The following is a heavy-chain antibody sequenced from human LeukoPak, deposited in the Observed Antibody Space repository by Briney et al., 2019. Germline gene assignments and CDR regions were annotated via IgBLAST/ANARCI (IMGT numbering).Heavy chain of an antibody. Sequence: PGGSLRLSCAASGFTFSSYEMNWVRQAPGKGLEWVSYISSSGSTIYYADSVKGRFTISRDNAKNSLYLQMNSLRAEDTAFYYCARPYSSGWYDKGLFDIWGQGTMVTVSS. CDR1: GFTFSSYE. CDR2: ISSSGSTI. V-gene: IGHV3-48*03. J-gene: IGHJ3*02. CDR3: ARPYSSGWYDKGLFDI. D-gene: IGHD6-19*01.